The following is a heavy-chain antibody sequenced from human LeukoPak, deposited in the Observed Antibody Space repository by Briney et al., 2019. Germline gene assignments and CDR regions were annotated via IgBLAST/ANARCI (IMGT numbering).Heavy chain of an antibody. J-gene: IGHJ4*02. CDR1: GDTVSTNSAT. Sequence: SQTLSLTCAISGDTVSTNSATWSWIRQPPSRGLEWLGRTYYRAKWYNDSAVSVKSRIIINPDTSKNQFSLQLNSVTPEDTAVYYCARGNPRYFDYWGQGTLVTVSS. CDR3: ARGNPRYFDY. CDR2: TYYRAKWYN. V-gene: IGHV6-1*01.